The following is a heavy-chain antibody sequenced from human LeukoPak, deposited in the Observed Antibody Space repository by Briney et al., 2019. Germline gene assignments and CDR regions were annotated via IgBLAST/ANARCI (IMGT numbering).Heavy chain of an antibody. CDR1: GFTFSSYA. J-gene: IGHJ4*02. CDR2: ISYDGSNK. D-gene: IGHD3-9*01. CDR3: ARSPRASKDDKGIINY. Sequence: GGSLRLSCAASGFTFSSYAMHWVRQAPGKGLEWVAVISYDGSNKYYADSVKGRFTISRDNSQNTLYLQMNSLRAEDTTIYYCARSPRASKDDKGIINYWGQGTLVTVSS. V-gene: IGHV3-30-3*01.